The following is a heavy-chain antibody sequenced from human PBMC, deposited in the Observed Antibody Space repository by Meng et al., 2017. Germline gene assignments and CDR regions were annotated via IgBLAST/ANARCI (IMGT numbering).Heavy chain of an antibody. CDR3: ARRGIAARPFYY. V-gene: IGHV4-34*01. Sequence: VHLQKGGAGRLKPSEPLSLTCAVYGGSFRGYYWSWIRQPPGKGLEWIGEINHSGSTNYNPSLKSRVTISVDTSKNQFSLKLSSVTAADTAVYYCARRGIAARPFYYWGQGTLVTVSS. J-gene: IGHJ4*02. CDR1: GGSFRGYY. CDR2: INHSGST. D-gene: IGHD6-6*01.